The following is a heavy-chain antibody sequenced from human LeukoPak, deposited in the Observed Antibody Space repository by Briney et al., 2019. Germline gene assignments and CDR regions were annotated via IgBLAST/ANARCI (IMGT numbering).Heavy chain of an antibody. CDR3: ATINPPNYDSSGYPIDY. Sequence: GRSLRLSCAASGFTFSSYAMHWVRQAPGKGLEWVAVMSYDGSNKYYADSVKGRFTISRDNSKNTLYLQMNSLRAEDTAVYYCATINPPNYDSSGYPIDYWGQGTLVTVSS. D-gene: IGHD3-22*01. J-gene: IGHJ4*02. CDR2: MSYDGSNK. CDR1: GFTFSSYA. V-gene: IGHV3-30-3*01.